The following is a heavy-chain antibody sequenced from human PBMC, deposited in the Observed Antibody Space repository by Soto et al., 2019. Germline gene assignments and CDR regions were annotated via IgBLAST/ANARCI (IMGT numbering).Heavy chain of an antibody. CDR2: IHYSGST. V-gene: IGHV4-59*12. CDR1: Y. CDR3: RHTKCSLGLGIPAEPLSDL. Sequence: YCIFNRQPPGKGLEWIGFIHYSGSTNYNPSLKSRVTISVDTSKNQFSLKLTSVTAADTASYRRRHTKCSLGLGIPAEPLSDL. D-gene: IGHD3-10*02. J-gene: IGHJ2*01.